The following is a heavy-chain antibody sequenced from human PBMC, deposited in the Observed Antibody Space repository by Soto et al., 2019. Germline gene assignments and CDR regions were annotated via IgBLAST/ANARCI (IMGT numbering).Heavy chain of an antibody. V-gene: IGHV1-18*01. CDR3: ARGPRRTGDHDAFDI. Sequence: ASVKVSCKASGYTFTSYGISWVRQAPGQGLEWMGWISAYNGNTNYAQKLQGRVTMTTDTSTSTAYMELRSLRSDDTTVYYCARGPRRTGDHDAFDIWGQGTMVTVS. D-gene: IGHD7-27*01. CDR1: GYTFTSYG. J-gene: IGHJ3*02. CDR2: ISAYNGNT.